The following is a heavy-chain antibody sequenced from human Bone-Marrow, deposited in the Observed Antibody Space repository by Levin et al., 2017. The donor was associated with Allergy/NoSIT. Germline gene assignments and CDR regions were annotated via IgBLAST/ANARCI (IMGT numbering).Heavy chain of an antibody. CDR2: IYYTGDT. D-gene: IGHD6-13*01. J-gene: IGHJ4*02. Sequence: PSETLSLTCTVSGDSISSGAHYWSWIRQPPGEALEWIGYIYYTGDTYYNPSLGSRVTMSVDTSKNQFSLDLRSLTAADTAVYYCVRDTRWGVAAAGTDSWGQGTLVTVSS. CDR3: VRDTRWGVAAAGTDS. CDR1: GDSISSGAHY. V-gene: IGHV4-30-4*01.